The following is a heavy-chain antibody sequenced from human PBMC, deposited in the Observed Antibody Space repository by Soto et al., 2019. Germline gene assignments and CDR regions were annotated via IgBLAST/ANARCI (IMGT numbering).Heavy chain of an antibody. CDR3: ARLVVYGDNYWYFDL. J-gene: IGHJ2*01. V-gene: IGHV4-59*08. Sequence: QVQLQESGPGLVKPSETLSLTCTVSGVSISSYYWSWIRQPPGKGLEWIGYIYYSGSTDYNPSLKSRVTIAIDTSKNQFSRKLSSVTAADTAVYYCARLVVYGDNYWYFDLWGRGTLVTVSS. D-gene: IGHD4-17*01. CDR1: GVSISSYY. CDR2: IYYSGST.